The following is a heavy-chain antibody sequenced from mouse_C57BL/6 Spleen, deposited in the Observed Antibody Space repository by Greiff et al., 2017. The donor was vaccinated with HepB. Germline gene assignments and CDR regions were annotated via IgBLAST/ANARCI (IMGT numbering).Heavy chain of an antibody. CDR1: GYAFTNYL. CDR2: ISPGSGGT. J-gene: IGHJ1*03. V-gene: IGHV1-54*01. CDR3: ARLGCYGPYRYFDV. Sequence: QVQLQQSGAELVRPGTSVKVSCKASGYAFTNYLIEWVKQSPGQGLAWIGVISPGSGGTNYNEKFKGKTTLTADKSSSTAYMQLSSLTSEDSAVYVCARLGCYGPYRYFDVWGTGTTVTVSS. D-gene: IGHD1-1*01.